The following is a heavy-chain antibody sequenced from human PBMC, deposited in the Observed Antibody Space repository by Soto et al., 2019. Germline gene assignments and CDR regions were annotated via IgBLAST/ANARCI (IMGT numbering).Heavy chain of an antibody. CDR3: AKDSGYNYGYFRWFDP. V-gene: IGHV4-59*01. J-gene: IGHJ5*02. CDR1: GGSFSGYY. Sequence: PSETLSLTCAVYGGSFSGYYWSWIRQPPGRGLEWIGHIFYSGSTSYNPALKSRVTISVDTSKSQFSLKLSSVTAADTAVYYCAKDSGYNYGYFRWFDPWGQGTLVTVS. CDR2: IFYSGST. D-gene: IGHD5-18*01.